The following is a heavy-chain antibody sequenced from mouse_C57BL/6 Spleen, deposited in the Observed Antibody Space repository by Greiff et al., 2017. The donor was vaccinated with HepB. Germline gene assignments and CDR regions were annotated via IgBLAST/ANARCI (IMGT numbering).Heavy chain of an antibody. D-gene: IGHD1-1*01. V-gene: IGHV3-6*01. CDR3: ARDYGSSSRWFAY. Sequence: EVQLQQSGPGLVKPSQSLSLTCSVTGYSITSGYYWNWIRQFPGNKLEWMGYISYDGSNNYNPSLKNRISITRDTSKNQFFLKLNSVTTEDTATYDCARDYGSSSRWFAYWGQGTLVTVSA. CDR2: ISYDGSN. CDR1: GYSITSGYY. J-gene: IGHJ3*01.